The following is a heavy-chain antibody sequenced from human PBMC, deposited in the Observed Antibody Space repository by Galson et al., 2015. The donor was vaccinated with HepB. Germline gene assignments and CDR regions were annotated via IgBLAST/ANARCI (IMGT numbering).Heavy chain of an antibody. CDR3: ARLGTGISKTYWYFDL. J-gene: IGHJ2*01. CDR1: GGTFSSYA. V-gene: IGHV1-69*06. Sequence: SVKVSCKASGGTFSSYAISWVRQAPGQGLEWMGGIIPIFGTANYAQKFQGRVTITADKSTSTAYMELSSLRSEDTAVYYCARLGTGISKTYWYFDLWGRGTLVTVSS. D-gene: IGHD7-27*01. CDR2: IIPIFGTA.